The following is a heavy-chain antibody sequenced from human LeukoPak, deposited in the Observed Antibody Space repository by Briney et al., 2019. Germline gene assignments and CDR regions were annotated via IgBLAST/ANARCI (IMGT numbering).Heavy chain of an antibody. Sequence: GGSLRLSCAASGFTFDDYGMSWVRQAPGKGLEWVSGISWNSGSIGYADSVKGRFTISRNNAKNSLYLQMNSLRAEDTALYYCAKSAEAYYYYYYMDVWGKGTTVTISS. D-gene: IGHD6-13*01. J-gene: IGHJ6*03. V-gene: IGHV3-9*01. CDR3: AKSAEAYYYYYYMDV. CDR2: ISWNSGSI. CDR1: GFTFDDYG.